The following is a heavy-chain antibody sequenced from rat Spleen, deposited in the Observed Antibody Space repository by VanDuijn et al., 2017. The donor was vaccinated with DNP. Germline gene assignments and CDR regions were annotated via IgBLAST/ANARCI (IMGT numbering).Heavy chain of an antibody. V-gene: IGHV5S13*01. CDR1: GFTFSYYG. Sequence: EVQLVESGGGVVQPGRSLKLSCAASGFTFSYYGMAWVRQPPKKGLEWVASISANAGSSSYRDSVKGRFTISRHNAENTLYLQMDSLRSEDTATYYCATSSYYGYNWFAYWGQGTLVTVSP. J-gene: IGHJ3*01. D-gene: IGHD1-7*01. CDR2: ISANAGSS. CDR3: ATSSYYGYNWFAY.